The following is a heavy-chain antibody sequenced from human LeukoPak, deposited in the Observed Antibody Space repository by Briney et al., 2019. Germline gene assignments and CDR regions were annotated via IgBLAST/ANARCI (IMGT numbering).Heavy chain of an antibody. CDR2: IRSKAYGGTT. J-gene: IGHJ4*02. CDR3: TRLRFLEWLFPDY. D-gene: IGHD3-3*01. CDR1: GFTFGDYA. Sequence: QPGGSLRLSCTASGFTFGDYAMSWVRQAPGKGLEWVGFIRSKAYGGTTEYAASVKGRFTISRYDSKSIAYLQMNSLKTEDRAVYFCTRLRFLEWLFPDYWGQGTLVTVSS. V-gene: IGHV3-49*04.